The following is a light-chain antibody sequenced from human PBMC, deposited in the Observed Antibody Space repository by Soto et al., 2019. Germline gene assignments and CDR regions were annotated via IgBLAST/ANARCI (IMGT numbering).Light chain of an antibody. CDR3: QQYNSKRT. Sequence: DIQMTQSPSSLSASVGDRVTITCRASQGIRNDLGWYQQKPGKAPKLLISKASSLESGVPSRFSGSGSGTEFTLTISSLHPDDVATYYCQQYNSKRTLGQGTKVDIK. V-gene: IGKV1-17*01. CDR2: KAS. CDR1: QGIRND. J-gene: IGKJ1*01.